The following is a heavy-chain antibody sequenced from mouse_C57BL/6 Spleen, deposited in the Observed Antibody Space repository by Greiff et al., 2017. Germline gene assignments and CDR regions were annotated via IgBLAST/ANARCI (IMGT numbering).Heavy chain of an antibody. CDR2: IYPGDGDT. Sequence: VKLMESGAELVKPGASVKISCKASGYAFSSYWMNWVKQRPGKGLEWIGQIYPGDGDTNYNGKFKGKATLTADKSSSTAYMQLSSLTSEDSAVYFCAREGSYYYAMDYWGQGTSVTVSS. CDR3: AREGSYYYAMDY. J-gene: IGHJ4*01. CDR1: GYAFSSYW. V-gene: IGHV1-80*01.